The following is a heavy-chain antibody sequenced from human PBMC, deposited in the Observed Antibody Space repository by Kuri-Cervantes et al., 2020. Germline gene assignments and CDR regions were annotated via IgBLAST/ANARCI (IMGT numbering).Heavy chain of an antibody. V-gene: IGHV1-2*02. J-gene: IGHJ4*02. D-gene: IGHD1-26*01. CDR3: ARGGSGSYCLDS. Sequence: SVKVSFKASGYTFIDHYVHWVRQAPGQGLEWMGWINPKNGGTYSALKFQDTVTLTRDTSGSTAYMELTTVTSDDTAVFYCARGGSGSYCLDSWGQGTLVTVSS. CDR2: INPKNGGT. CDR1: GYTFIDHY.